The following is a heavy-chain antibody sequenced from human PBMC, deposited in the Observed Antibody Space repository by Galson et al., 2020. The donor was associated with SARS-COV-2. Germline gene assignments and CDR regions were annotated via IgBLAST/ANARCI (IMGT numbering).Heavy chain of an antibody. Sequence: GESLKISCAVPGFTFNTYDMHWVRQITGKGLEWVSTIRVTGDSFYSGSVKGRFTVSRESAKNSLYLQMNNLRAGDTAVYYCARGAYYDFGSGYYSFDNYYCMYVWGQGTTGTVSS. CDR3: ARGAYYDFGSGYYSFDNYYCMYV. CDR1: GFTFNTYD. CDR2: IRVTGDS. J-gene: IGHJ6*02. V-gene: IGHV3-13*01. D-gene: IGHD3-3*01.